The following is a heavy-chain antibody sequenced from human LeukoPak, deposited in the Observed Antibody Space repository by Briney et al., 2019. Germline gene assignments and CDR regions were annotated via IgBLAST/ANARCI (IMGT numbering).Heavy chain of an antibody. J-gene: IGHJ5*02. CDR3: AMVLWQSARPGP. CDR2: IDHSGGT. V-gene: IGHV4-34*01. D-gene: IGHD2/OR15-2a*01. Sequence: SETLSLTCAVYGGSLINYYWSWIRQSPGKGLEWIGDIDHSGGTSYNPALRSRVTMSIDPSRNQFYLKINPVTASDTAVYYCAMVLWQSARPGPWDQGSLVTVSS. CDR1: GGSLINYY.